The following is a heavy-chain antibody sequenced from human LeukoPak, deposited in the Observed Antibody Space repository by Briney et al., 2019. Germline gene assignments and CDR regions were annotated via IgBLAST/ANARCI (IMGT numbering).Heavy chain of an antibody. Sequence: GGSLRLSCAASGFTVSSNYMSWVRQAPGKGLEWVSVIYSGGSTYYADSVKGRFTISRDNAKNSLYLQMNSLGPEDTAVYFCARDPYSGNYGNYYYYYTDVWGKGTTVTISS. J-gene: IGHJ6*03. V-gene: IGHV3-53*01. CDR2: IYSGGST. D-gene: IGHD1-26*01. CDR3: ARDPYSGNYGNYYYYYTDV. CDR1: GFTVSSNY.